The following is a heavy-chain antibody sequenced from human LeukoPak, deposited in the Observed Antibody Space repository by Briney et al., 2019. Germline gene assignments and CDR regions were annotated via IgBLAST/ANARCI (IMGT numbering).Heavy chain of an antibody. V-gene: IGHV1-2*02. CDR2: INPNSGGT. Sequence: ASVKVSCKASGYTFTGYYMHWVRQAPGQGLEWMGWINPNSGGTNYAQKFQGRVTMTRDTSISTAYMELSRLRSDDTAVYYCARAISSSGGGNDFDYWGQGTLVTVYS. J-gene: IGHJ4*02. CDR3: ARAISSSGGGNDFDY. CDR1: GYTFTGYY. D-gene: IGHD6-13*01.